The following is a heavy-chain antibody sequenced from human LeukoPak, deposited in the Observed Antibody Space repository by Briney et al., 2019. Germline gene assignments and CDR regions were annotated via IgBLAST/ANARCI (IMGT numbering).Heavy chain of an antibody. J-gene: IGHJ4*02. CDR2: ISPDSGGT. D-gene: IGHD6-19*01. V-gene: IGHV1-2*02. CDR1: AYTFTGYY. CDR3: AREGSGWYGNFDY. Sequence: GASVKVSCKASAYTFTGYYMHWVRQAPGQGLEWMGGISPDSGGTNYAQKFQGRVTMTGDTSISTAYMEVSRLRSDDTAVYYCAREGSGWYGNFDYWGQGTLVTVSS.